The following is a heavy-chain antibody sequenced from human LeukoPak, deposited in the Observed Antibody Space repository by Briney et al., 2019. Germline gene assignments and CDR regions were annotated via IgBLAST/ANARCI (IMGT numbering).Heavy chain of an antibody. V-gene: IGHV1-46*01. J-gene: IGHJ4*02. D-gene: IGHD1-14*01. CDR2: INPTGGST. Sequence: EASVKVSCKASGYTFTPYFIHWVRQAPGQGLEWMGIINPTGGSTTYAQKFQGRFTVTRDMSTSTVYMELSSLTSEDTAVYYCARDRVIVGGTATYNFDHWGQGTLVTVSS. CDR3: ARDRVIVGGTATYNFDH. CDR1: GYTFTPYF.